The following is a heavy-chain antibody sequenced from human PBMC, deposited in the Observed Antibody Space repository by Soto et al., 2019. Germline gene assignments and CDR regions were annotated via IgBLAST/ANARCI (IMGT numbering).Heavy chain of an antibody. J-gene: IGHJ5*02. CDR2: INIDGSST. Sequence: EVQLVESGGGLVQPGGSLRLSCAASGFTFSSYWMHWVRQAPGKGLVWVSRINIDGSSTSYADSVKGRFTISRDTAKNTLYLQMNSLRVEDTAVYYCARGRGYCSGSSCYVDLWGQGTLVTVSS. CDR3: ARGRGYCSGSSCYVDL. CDR1: GFTFSSYW. D-gene: IGHD2-15*01. V-gene: IGHV3-74*01.